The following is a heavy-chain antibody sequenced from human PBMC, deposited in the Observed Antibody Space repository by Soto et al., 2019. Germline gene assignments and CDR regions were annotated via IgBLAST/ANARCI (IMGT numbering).Heavy chain of an antibody. CDR3: ARDLIAPTYYFDP. CDR2: VYYSGTA. D-gene: IGHD3-22*01. CDR1: GGSIDNGDYY. V-gene: IGHV4-61*08. Sequence: SETLSLTCTVSGGSIDNGDYYWSWIPHPPGKGLEWIGYVYYSGTANYNPFLNSRGTLSLDTSKNQFSLKMNSVTAADPAVYYCARDLIAPTYYFDPWGQGTLVTVSS. J-gene: IGHJ5*02.